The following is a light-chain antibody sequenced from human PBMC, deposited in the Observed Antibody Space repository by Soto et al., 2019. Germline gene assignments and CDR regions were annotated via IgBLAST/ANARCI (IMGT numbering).Light chain of an antibody. CDR2: DAS. V-gene: IGKV3-11*01. Sequence: EIVLTQSPGTRAFSPGEGAALSCSASQSVSSYLAWYQQKPGQAPRLLIYDASTRATGISARFSGSGSGTDFTLTISSLEPEDFAVYYCQQRSNWPVTFGQGTKVDIK. J-gene: IGKJ1*01. CDR1: QSVSSY. CDR3: QQRSNWPVT.